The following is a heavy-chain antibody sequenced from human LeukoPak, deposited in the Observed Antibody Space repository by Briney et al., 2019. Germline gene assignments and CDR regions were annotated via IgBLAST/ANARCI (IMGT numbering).Heavy chain of an antibody. J-gene: IGHJ3*02. CDR1: GGSISSYY. D-gene: IGHD1-26*01. Sequence: SETLSLTCTVSGGSISSYYWSWIRQPPGKELEGIRYIYYSGSTNYNTSLKSRVTISVDTSKNQFSLKLSYVTAADTGVYYCASGSYFFAFDIWGQGTMVTVSS. V-gene: IGHV4-59*08. CDR3: ASGSYFFAFDI. CDR2: IYYSGST.